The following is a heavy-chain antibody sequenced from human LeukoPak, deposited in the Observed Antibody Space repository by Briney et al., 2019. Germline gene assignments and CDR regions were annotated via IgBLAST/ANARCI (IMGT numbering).Heavy chain of an antibody. J-gene: IGHJ4*02. Sequence: PSETLSLTCAVYGGSSSGYYWSWIRQPPGKGLEWIGKINHSGSTNYNPSLKSRVTISVDTSKNQFSLKLSSVTAADTAVYYCARGGSGVRVTTERRVGRFPYFDYWGQGTLVTVSS. CDR2: INHSGST. CDR3: ARGGSGVRVTTERRVGRFPYFDY. D-gene: IGHD4-17*01. V-gene: IGHV4-34*01. CDR1: GGSSSGYY.